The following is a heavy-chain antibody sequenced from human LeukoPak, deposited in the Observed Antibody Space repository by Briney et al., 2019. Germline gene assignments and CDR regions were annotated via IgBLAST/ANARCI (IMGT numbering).Heavy chain of an antibody. J-gene: IGHJ5*02. CDR3: TTDWQWLVEMDWFDP. D-gene: IGHD6-19*01. CDR1: GFTFSNAW. V-gene: IGHV3-15*01. CDR2: IKSKTDGGTT. Sequence: GGSLRLSCAASGFTFSNAWMSWVRQAPGKGLEWVGRIKSKTDGGTTDYAAPVKGRFTISRDDSKNTLYLQMNSLKTEDTAVYYCTTDWQWLVEMDWFDPWGQGTLVTVSS.